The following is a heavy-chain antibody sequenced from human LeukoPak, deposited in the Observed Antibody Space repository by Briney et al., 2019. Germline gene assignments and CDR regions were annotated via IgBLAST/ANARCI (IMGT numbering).Heavy chain of an antibody. V-gene: IGHV3-48*03. CDR3: AKNGYRSSWCLDS. Sequence: PGGSLRLSCAASGFTFSSYEMNWVRQAPGMGLEWVSYISSSGTTMFYADSVKGRFTISRDNAKKSLYLQMNSLRAEDTAVYYCAKNGYRSSWCLDSWGQGTLVTVSS. D-gene: IGHD6-13*01. CDR2: ISSSGTTM. CDR1: GFTFSSYE. J-gene: IGHJ4*02.